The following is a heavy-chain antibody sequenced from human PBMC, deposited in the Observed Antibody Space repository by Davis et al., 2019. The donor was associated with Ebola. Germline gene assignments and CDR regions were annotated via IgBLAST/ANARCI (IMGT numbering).Heavy chain of an antibody. J-gene: IGHJ5*02. CDR2: ISSSSSYT. CDR3: ARDPARGAPVS. V-gene: IGHV3-11*06. D-gene: IGHD1-26*01. CDR1: AATFSAYY. Sequence: PAGSLRLAWAVSAATFSAYYMSWARQAPGKGLEWVSYISSSSSYTNYADSVKGRFTISRDNAKNTLYLQMHSLRAEDTAVYYCARDPARGAPVSWGQGALIAVSS.